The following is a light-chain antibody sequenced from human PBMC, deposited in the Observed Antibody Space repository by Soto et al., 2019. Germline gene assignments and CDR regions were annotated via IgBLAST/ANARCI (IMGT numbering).Light chain of an antibody. J-gene: IGKJ2*01. CDR3: QHYNYWPHT. V-gene: IGKV3-15*01. Sequence: EIVMTQSPATLSLSPGERATLSCRASQTIDNTLAWYQRKPGQAPRLLIYDASTRATGVPARFSGSGSGTDFTLTISSLQSEDFAVYYCQHYNYWPHTFGQGTKVEIK. CDR2: DAS. CDR1: QTIDNT.